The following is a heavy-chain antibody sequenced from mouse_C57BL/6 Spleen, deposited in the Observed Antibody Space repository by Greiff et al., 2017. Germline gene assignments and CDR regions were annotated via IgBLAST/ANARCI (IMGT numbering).Heavy chain of an antibody. CDR2: IDPENGDT. J-gene: IGHJ3*01. CDR3: TGRFAY. Sequence: EVKVVESGAELVRPGASVKLSCTASGFNINDDYMHWVKQRPEQGLEWIGWIDPENGDTEYASKFQGKATITADTSSNTAYLQLSSLTSEDTAVYYCTGRFAYWGQGTLVTVSA. CDR1: GFNINDDY. V-gene: IGHV14-4*01.